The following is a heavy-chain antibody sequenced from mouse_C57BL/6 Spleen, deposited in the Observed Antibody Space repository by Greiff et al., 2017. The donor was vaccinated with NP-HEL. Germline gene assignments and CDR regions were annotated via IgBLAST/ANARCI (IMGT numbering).Heavy chain of an antibody. Sequence: EVKLMESGEGLVKPGGSLKLSCAASGFTFSSYAMSWVRQTPEKRLEWVAYISSGGDYIYYADTVKGRFTISRDNARNTLYLQMSSLKSEDTAMYYCTREGRAWFAYWGQGTLVTVSA. CDR2: ISSGGDYI. D-gene: IGHD3-3*01. CDR3: TREGRAWFAY. CDR1: GFTFSSYA. V-gene: IGHV5-9-1*02. J-gene: IGHJ3*01.